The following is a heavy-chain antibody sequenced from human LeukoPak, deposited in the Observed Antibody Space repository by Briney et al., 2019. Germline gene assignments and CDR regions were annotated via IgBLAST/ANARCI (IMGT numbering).Heavy chain of an antibody. CDR3: ARVAPSGYYYMDV. V-gene: IGHV4-4*07. J-gene: IGHJ6*03. Sequence: SETLSLTCTVSGGSISSYYWSWIRQPAGKGLEWIGRIDNSGSTNYNLSLKSRVTISVDKSKNQFSLKVSSVTAADTAVYYCARVAPSGYYYMDVWGKGTTVTVSS. D-gene: IGHD6-25*01. CDR1: GGSISSYY. CDR2: IDNSGST.